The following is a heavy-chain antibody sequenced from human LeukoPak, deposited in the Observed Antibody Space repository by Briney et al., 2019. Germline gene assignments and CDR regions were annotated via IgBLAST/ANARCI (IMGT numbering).Heavy chain of an antibody. CDR1: GFTFDDYG. CDR2: INWNGGST. D-gene: IGHD5-12*01. V-gene: IGHV3-20*04. Sequence: TEGSLRLSCAASGFTFDDYGMSWVRQAPGKGLEWVSGINWNGGSTGYADSVKGRFTISRDNAKNSLYLQMNSLRAEDTAVYYCARGPSGYHNTGGQGTLVTVSS. J-gene: IGHJ4*02. CDR3: ARGPSGYHNT.